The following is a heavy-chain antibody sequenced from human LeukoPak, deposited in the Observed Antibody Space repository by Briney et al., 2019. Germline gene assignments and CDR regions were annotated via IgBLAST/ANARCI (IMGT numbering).Heavy chain of an antibody. V-gene: IGHV3-74*01. D-gene: IGHD4-17*01. CDR3: AKYGDYWYFDL. J-gene: IGHJ2*01. Sequence: GGSLRLSCAASGFTFSSYWMHWVRQAPGKGLVWVSRINSDGSSTNYADSVKGRFTISRDNAKNTLYLQMNSLRAEDTAVYYCAKYGDYWYFDLWGRGTRVTVSS. CDR1: GFTFSSYW. CDR2: INSDGSST.